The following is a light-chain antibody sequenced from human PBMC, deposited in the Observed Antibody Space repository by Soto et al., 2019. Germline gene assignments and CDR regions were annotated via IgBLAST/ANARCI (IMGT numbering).Light chain of an antibody. CDR1: QSISNW. J-gene: IGKJ1*01. CDR3: QQYNSYRT. Sequence: DIQMTQSPSTLSASVGDRVTITCRASQSISNWLAWYQQKPGKAPKLLIYRASALERGVPSRFTGSGSGTEFTLTISSLQPDDFATYYCQQYNSYRTFGQGTKVDIK. CDR2: RAS. V-gene: IGKV1-5*03.